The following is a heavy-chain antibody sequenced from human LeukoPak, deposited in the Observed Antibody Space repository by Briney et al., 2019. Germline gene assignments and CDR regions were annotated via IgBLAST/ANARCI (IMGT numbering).Heavy chain of an antibody. V-gene: IGHV4-59*01. Sequence: SETLSLTCTVSGGSISTYYWSWIRQPPGKGLEWIGYIYYSGSTNYNPSLKGRVTNSLDTSKNQFSLKLNSVTAADTAMYYCARSFSPNYYDLLDYWGQGTLVTVSS. CDR1: GGSISTYY. J-gene: IGHJ4*02. D-gene: IGHD3-22*01. CDR2: IYYSGST. CDR3: ARSFSPNYYDLLDY.